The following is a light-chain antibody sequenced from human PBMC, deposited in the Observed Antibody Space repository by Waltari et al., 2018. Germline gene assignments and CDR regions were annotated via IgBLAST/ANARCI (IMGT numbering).Light chain of an antibody. V-gene: IGKV1-5*03. CDR1: QSISSW. Sequence: DIQMTQSPSTLCASVGDRVTITCRASQSISSWLAWYQQKPGKAPKLLIYKASSLESGVPSRFSGSGSGTEFTLTISSLQPDDFATYYCQQYNSYWTFSQGTKVEIK. CDR3: QQYNSYWT. CDR2: KAS. J-gene: IGKJ1*01.